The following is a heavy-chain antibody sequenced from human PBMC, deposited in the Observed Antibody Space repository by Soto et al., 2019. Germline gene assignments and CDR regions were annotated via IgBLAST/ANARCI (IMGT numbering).Heavy chain of an antibody. CDR1: GFTFSSYA. J-gene: IGHJ4*02. CDR2: VSGSGGST. V-gene: IGHV3-23*01. Sequence: EVQLLESGGGLVQPGGSLRLSCAASGFTFSSYAMSWVRQAPGKGLEWVSAVSGSGGSTYYADSVKGRFTISRDNSKNTLYLQMNSLRAEDTAVYYCATPPNWCSSTSCQFPPGDYWGQGTLVTVSS. CDR3: ATPPNWCSSTSCQFPPGDY. D-gene: IGHD2-2*01.